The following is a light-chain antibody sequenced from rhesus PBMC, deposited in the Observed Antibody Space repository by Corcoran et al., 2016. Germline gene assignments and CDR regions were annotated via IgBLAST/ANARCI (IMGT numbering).Light chain of an antibody. CDR2: YAS. J-gene: IGKJ1*01. Sequence: DIQKTQSPSSLSASVGDTVTITCRASQGISNYLAWYQQKPGKAPKPLIYYASTLESGVPPRFRGSGSGTDCTLTITSLQPEDFAVFYCQQHNTYPPTFGQGTKLEI. V-gene: IGKV1S14*01. CDR3: QQHNTYPPT. CDR1: QGISNY.